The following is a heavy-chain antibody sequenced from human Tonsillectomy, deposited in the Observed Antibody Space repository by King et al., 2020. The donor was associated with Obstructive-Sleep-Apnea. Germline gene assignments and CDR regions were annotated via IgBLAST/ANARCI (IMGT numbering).Heavy chain of an antibody. D-gene: IGHD3-16*01. V-gene: IGHV3-9*01. CDR3: VKDRAGGVPDAFDI. Sequence: EVQLVESGGGLVQPGRSLRLSCATSGFSFDDYAMHWVRQAPGKGLEWVSGINWNSGNIGYADSVKGRFTISRDNAKNSLPLKMNSLRPEDTALSYCVKDRAGGVPDAFDIWGQGTMVTVSS. CDR1: GFSFDDYA. CDR2: INWNSGNI. J-gene: IGHJ3*02.